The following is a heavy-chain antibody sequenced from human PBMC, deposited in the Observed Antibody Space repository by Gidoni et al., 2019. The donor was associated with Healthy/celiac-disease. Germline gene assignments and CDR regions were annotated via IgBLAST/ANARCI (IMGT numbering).Heavy chain of an antibody. CDR2: IIPIFGTA. J-gene: IGHJ3*02. CDR1: GATSSSYA. D-gene: IGHD3-10*01. Sequence: QVQLVQSGAEVKKPGSSVKVSCKTSGATSSSYAISWVRQAPGQGLEWMGGIIPIFGTANYAQKFQGRVTITADESTSTAYMELSSLRSEDTAVYYCARDPLTSRRFGDQDAFDIWGQGTMVTVSS. CDR3: ARDPLTSRRFGDQDAFDI. V-gene: IGHV1-69*01.